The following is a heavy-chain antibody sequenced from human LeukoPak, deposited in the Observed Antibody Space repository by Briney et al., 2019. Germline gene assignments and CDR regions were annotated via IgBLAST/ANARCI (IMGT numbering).Heavy chain of an antibody. Sequence: ASVKVSCKASGYTFTRYYIHWVRQAPGQGLEWMGIINPSGGSTSYAQKFQGRVTMTRDTSISTAYMELSRLRSDDTAVYYCARDYKPKTTVAHWYFDLWGRGTLVTVSS. J-gene: IGHJ2*01. V-gene: IGHV1-46*01. CDR2: INPSGGST. D-gene: IGHD4-23*01. CDR3: ARDYKPKTTVAHWYFDL. CDR1: GYTFTRYY.